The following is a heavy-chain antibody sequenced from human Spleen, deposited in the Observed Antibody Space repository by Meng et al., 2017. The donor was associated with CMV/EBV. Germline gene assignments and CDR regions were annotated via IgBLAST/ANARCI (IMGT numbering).Heavy chain of an antibody. J-gene: IGHJ5*02. D-gene: IGHD1-14*01. CDR3: ARNREMGWFGP. Sequence: SETLSLTCTVSGGSISSYYWSWIRQPPGKALEWIGYISDRGRTNYNPSLRSRVTMSVDTSKNHFSLNLSSLTAADTAMYHCARNREMGWFGPWGQGTLVTVSS. CDR2: ISDRGRT. V-gene: IGHV4-59*01. CDR1: GGSISSYY.